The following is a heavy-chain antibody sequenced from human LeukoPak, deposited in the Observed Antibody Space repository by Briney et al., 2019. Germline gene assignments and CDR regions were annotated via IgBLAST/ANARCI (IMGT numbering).Heavy chain of an antibody. CDR2: VNPNTGNA. D-gene: IGHD2-2*01. Sequence: GASVKVSCKASGYTFITYDINWVRQATGQGLEWLGWVNPNTGNAGSAQDFQGRVVITRDTSISTAYMELRSLTSDDTAVYYCARRGVFCTSITCHRAFDLWGQGTMVTVSS. CDR1: GYTFITYD. V-gene: IGHV1-8*03. CDR3: ARRGVFCTSITCHRAFDL. J-gene: IGHJ3*01.